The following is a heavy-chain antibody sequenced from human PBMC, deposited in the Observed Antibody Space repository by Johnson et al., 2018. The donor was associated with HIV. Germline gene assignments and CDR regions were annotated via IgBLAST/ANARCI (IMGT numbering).Heavy chain of an antibody. Sequence: VQLVESGGAVVQPGGSLRLSCAVSGFTFDHYAMHWVRQALGKGLEWVSLISWDGGSSYYADSVEGRFTISRDNSNNSLYLQMNSLRAEDTALYYCAKDSDTYYYGSGDAFDVWGQGTMVSVSS. V-gene: IGHV3-43D*03. CDR2: ISWDGGSS. CDR3: AKDSDTYYYGSGDAFDV. D-gene: IGHD3-10*01. J-gene: IGHJ3*01. CDR1: GFTFDHYA.